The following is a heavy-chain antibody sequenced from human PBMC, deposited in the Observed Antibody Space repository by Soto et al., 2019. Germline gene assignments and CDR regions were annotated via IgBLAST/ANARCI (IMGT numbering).Heavy chain of an antibody. J-gene: IGHJ6*02. CDR2: IIPIFGTA. V-gene: IGHV1-69*06. D-gene: IGHD6-13*01. CDR3: ARDLHSKYYYGMDV. Sequence: QVQLVQSGAEVKKPGSSVKVSCKASGGTFSSYAISWVRQAPGQGLEWMGGIIPIFGTANYAQKFQGRVTITAHKSTSTAYMGRSSLRSEDTAVYYCARDLHSKYYYGMDVRGQGTTVTVSS. CDR1: GGTFSSYA.